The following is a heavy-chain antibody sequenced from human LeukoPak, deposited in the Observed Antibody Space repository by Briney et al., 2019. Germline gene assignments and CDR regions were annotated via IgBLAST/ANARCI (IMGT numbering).Heavy chain of an antibody. CDR1: GFTFSSYA. CDR3: AKEYCSGGSCYSNWFDP. D-gene: IGHD2-15*01. V-gene: IGHV3-23*01. CDR2: ISGSGGST. J-gene: IGHJ5*02. Sequence: GGSLRLSCAASGFTFSSYAMSWVRQAPGKGLEWVSAISGSGGSTYYVDSVKGRFTISRDNSKNTLYLQMNSLRAEDTAVYYCAKEYCSGGSCYSNWFDPWGQGTLVTVSS.